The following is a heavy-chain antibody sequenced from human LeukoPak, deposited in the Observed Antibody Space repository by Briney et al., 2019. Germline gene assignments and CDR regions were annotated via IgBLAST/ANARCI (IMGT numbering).Heavy chain of an antibody. CDR2: IYGTGST. J-gene: IGHJ4*02. CDR1: GFTISSNY. D-gene: IGHD6-19*01. Sequence: GGSLTLSCAASGFTISSNYMSWVRQAPAEGLEWVSVIYGTGSTYYADSVKGRFTISRDKSKNTVSLQMNGLRAEDTALYYCADAGPFSSGWFGTFHSWGQGTLGTVYS. CDR3: ADAGPFSSGWFGTFHS. V-gene: IGHV3-66*01.